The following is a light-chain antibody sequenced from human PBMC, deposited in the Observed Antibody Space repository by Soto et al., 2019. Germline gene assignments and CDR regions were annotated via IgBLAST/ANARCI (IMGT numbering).Light chain of an antibody. Sequence: DIQMTQSASTLSASLGDRVTMTWGASQSISSWLAWYQQKPGKAPKLLIYDASSLESGVPSRFSGSAYGTEFNLTISSLQTDDFATYYCQQYNSYRITFGQGTRLEIK. CDR2: DAS. J-gene: IGKJ5*01. V-gene: IGKV1-5*01. CDR1: QSISSW. CDR3: QQYNSYRIT.